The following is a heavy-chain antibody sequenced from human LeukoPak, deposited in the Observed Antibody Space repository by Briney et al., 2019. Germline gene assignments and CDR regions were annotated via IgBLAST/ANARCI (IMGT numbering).Heavy chain of an antibody. V-gene: IGHV3-21*01. J-gene: IGHJ4*02. CDR3: ARSIDISTGYCYFDY. Sequence: PGGSLRLSCAASGFTFSSYSMNWVRQAPGKGLEWVSSISSSSSYIYYADSVKGRFTISRDNAENSLYLQMNSLRAEDTAVYYCARSIDISTGYCYFDYWGQGTLVTVSS. D-gene: IGHD3-9*01. CDR1: GFTFSSYS. CDR2: ISSSSSYI.